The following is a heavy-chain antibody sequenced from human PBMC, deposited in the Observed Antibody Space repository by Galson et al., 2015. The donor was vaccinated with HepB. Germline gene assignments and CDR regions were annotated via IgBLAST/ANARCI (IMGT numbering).Heavy chain of an antibody. Sequence: SLRLSCAASGFTFSSYGMHWVRQAPGKGLEWVALIWYDGSYKYYADSVKGRFTISRDNSKTTLYLQMNSLRAEDTAVYYCARDDDSSGYYLDYWGQGTLVTVSS. J-gene: IGHJ4*02. CDR3: ARDDDSSGYYLDY. D-gene: IGHD3-22*01. CDR1: GFTFSSYG. V-gene: IGHV3-33*01. CDR2: IWYDGSYK.